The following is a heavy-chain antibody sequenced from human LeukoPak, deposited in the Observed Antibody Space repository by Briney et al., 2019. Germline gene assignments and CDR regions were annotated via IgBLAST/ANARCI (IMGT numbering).Heavy chain of an antibody. D-gene: IGHD1-26*01. J-gene: IGHJ1*01. Sequence: GESLKISCKGSGYSFTSYWIGGVRQMPGKGLEWMGLIYPGDSDTRYSPSFQGQVTISADKSLSTAYLQWSSLKASDTAMYYCARHDSGSYHSDFQYWGQGTLVSVSS. CDR3: ARHDSGSYHSDFQY. CDR2: IYPGDSDT. V-gene: IGHV5-51*01. CDR1: GYSFTSYW.